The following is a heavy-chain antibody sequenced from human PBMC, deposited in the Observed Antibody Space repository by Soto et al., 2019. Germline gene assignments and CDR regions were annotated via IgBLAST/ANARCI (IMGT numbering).Heavy chain of an antibody. J-gene: IGHJ4*02. CDR2: IWYDGSNK. CDR3: ARIMCGGDCYAFDC. CDR1: GFTFSSYG. Sequence: QVQLVESGGGVVQPGRSLRLSCAASGFTFSSYGMHWVRQATGKGLEWVAVIWYDGSNKYYADSVKGRFTISRDNSKNTLYLQMNSLRAEDTAVYYCARIMCGGDCYAFDCWGQGTLVTVSS. D-gene: IGHD2-21*02. V-gene: IGHV3-33*01.